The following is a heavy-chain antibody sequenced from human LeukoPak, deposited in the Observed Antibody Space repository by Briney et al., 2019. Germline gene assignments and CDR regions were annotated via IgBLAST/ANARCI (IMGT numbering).Heavy chain of an antibody. V-gene: IGHV4-59*02. Sequence: KTSETLSLTCTVSGGSVTNYYWSWIRQPPGKGLEWIGYIYYSQSTNYNPSLKSRVTISVDTSQNQFSLKLSSVTAADTAVYYCARGNYYYDSSGEDAFDIWGQGTMVTVSS. CDR2: IYYSQST. D-gene: IGHD3-22*01. J-gene: IGHJ3*02. CDR3: ARGNYYYDSSGEDAFDI. CDR1: GGSVTNYY.